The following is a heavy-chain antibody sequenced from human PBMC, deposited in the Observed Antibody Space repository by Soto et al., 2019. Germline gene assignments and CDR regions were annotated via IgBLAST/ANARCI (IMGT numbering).Heavy chain of an antibody. V-gene: IGHV3-30*18. CDR1: GFTFSSYG. CDR3: EKAPITLTLHY. J-gene: IGHJ4*02. Sequence: QVQLVESGGGVVQPGRSLRLSCAASGFTFSSYGMHWVRQAPGKGLEWVAVISYDGSNKYYADSVKGRVTISRDNSKKTLYLEMSSLRAEDTAVYYCEKAPITLTLHYWGKGTLVTVSS. D-gene: IGHD3-22*01. CDR2: ISYDGSNK.